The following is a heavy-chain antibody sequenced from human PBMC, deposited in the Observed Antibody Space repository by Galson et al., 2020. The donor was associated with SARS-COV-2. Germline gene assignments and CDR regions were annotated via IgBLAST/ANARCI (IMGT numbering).Heavy chain of an antibody. Sequence: GGSLRLSCASSGFALSAYWVHWVRQAPGKGLAWVSRINPEETTTNTAESVRGRFTISRDNAQNTVFLQMDSLRAEDTAVYYCARGGLEPFDLLGPGTLVTVSS. CDR3: ARGGLEPFDL. J-gene: IGHJ5*02. V-gene: IGHV3-74*01. CDR2: INPEETTT. CDR1: GFALSAYW.